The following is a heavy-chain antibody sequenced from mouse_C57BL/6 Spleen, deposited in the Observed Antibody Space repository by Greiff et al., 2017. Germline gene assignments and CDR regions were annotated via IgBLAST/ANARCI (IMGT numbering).Heavy chain of an antibody. D-gene: IGHD2-3*01. CDR2: INPGSGGT. CDR1: GYAFTNYL. Sequence: QVQLKESGAELVRPGTSVKVSCKASGYAFTNYLIEWVKQRPGQGLEWIGVINPGSGGTNYNEKFKGKATLTADKSSSTAYMHLSSLTSEDSAVYYCARDDGNYLYYFDDWGQGTTLTVSS. CDR3: ARDDGNYLYYFDD. V-gene: IGHV1-54*01. J-gene: IGHJ2*01.